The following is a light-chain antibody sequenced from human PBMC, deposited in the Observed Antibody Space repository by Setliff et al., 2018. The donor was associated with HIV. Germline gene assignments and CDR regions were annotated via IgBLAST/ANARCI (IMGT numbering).Light chain of an antibody. V-gene: IGLV2-14*03. CDR3: SSYAGSNSIYL. CDR1: SSDIGANNY. J-gene: IGLJ1*01. Sequence: QSVLTQPASVSGSPGQSITISCTGTSSDIGANNYVSWYQQHPDTAPKLILYDVIKRPSGISNRFSGSKSGNTASLTISGLQAEGEADYYCSSYAGSNSIYLFGTGTKV. CDR2: DVI.